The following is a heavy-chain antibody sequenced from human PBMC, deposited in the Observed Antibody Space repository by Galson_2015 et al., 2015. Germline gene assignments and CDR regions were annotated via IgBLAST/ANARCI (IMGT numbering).Heavy chain of an antibody. CDR1: VGSGNPGTYY. J-gene: IGHJ4*02. Sequence: ETPSPTSTFSVGSGNPGTYYLPRVPAAPRKGLPRIWGIDNSGSTDYNPALKSRVTISVDTSRNQFSLRLGSVTAADTAVNYCARLWVGGGEGSWGQGTLVTVSS. CDR3: ARLWVGGGEGS. CDR2: IDNSGST. D-gene: IGHD3-10*01. V-gene: IGHV4-61*01.